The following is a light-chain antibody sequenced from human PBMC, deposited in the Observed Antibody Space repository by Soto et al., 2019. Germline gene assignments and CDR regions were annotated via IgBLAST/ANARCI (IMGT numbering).Light chain of an antibody. J-gene: IGKJ2*01. CDR2: AAS. V-gene: IGKV1-5*01. Sequence: DIHMTQSPSTLSASVGDRVTITCRASQTINVWLAWYQQKPGKAPKLLISAASSLESGVPSRFSGSGSGTEFTLTISCLQPDDFATYYCQQYKTYSYTFGQGTELVVK. CDR3: QQYKTYSYT. CDR1: QTINVW.